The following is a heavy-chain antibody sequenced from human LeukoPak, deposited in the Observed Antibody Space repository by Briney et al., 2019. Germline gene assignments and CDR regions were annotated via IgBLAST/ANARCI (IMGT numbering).Heavy chain of an antibody. J-gene: IGHJ6*02. CDR3: ASCSRPNYYYGMDV. CDR2: IYSVGST. CDR1: GLTVSSNY. Sequence: GGSLRLSCAASGLTVSSNYMSWVRQAPGKGLEWVSGIYSVGSTYYADSVKGRFTISRDKSKNTLYLQMNSLRADDTAVYYCASCSRPNYYYGMDVWGQGTTVTVSS. V-gene: IGHV3-53*01. D-gene: IGHD6-6*01.